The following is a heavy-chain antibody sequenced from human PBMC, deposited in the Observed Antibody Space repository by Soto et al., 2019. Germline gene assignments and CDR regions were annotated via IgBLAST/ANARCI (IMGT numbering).Heavy chain of an antibody. J-gene: IGHJ3*02. CDR2: MNPNSGNT. CDR3: ARGVVDNDAFDI. CDR1: GYTFTSYD. D-gene: IGHD2-15*01. Sequence: QVQLVQSGAEVKKPGASVKVSCKASGYTFTSYDINWVRQATGQGLEWMGWMNPNSGNTGYAQKFQGRXXMXRXXSISTAYMELSSLRSEDTAVYYCARGVVDNDAFDIWGQGTMVTVSS. V-gene: IGHV1-8*01.